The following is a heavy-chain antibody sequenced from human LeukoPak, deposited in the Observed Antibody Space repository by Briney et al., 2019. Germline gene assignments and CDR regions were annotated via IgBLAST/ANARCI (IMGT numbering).Heavy chain of an antibody. CDR3: ARMGDYYDSSGYRHDAFDI. D-gene: IGHD3-22*01. V-gene: IGHV4-61*08. CDR1: GGSISSGGYY. CDR2: IYSSGST. Sequence: SQTLSLTCTVSGGSISSGGYYWSWIRQHPGKGLEWIGYIYSSGSTNYNPSLKSRVTISLDTSKNQFSLKLSSVTAADTAVYYCARMGDYYDSSGYRHDAFDIWGQGTMVTVSS. J-gene: IGHJ3*02.